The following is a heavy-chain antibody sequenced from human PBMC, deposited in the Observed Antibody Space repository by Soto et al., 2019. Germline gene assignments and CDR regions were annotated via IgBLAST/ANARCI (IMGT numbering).Heavy chain of an antibody. J-gene: IGHJ3*02. Sequence: SGPTLVNPTQTLTLTCTFSGFSLSTSGVGVGWIRQPPGQALKWLALIYWNDDKRYSPTLKIRLTITKDTSKNQVVITMTKMDPGDTATYVCAHFQYDYDRSGRDDAFDIWGQGTMVTVSS. CDR2: IYWNDDK. D-gene: IGHD3-22*01. V-gene: IGHV2-5*01. CDR1: GFSLSTSGVG. CDR3: AHFQYDYDRSGRDDAFDI.